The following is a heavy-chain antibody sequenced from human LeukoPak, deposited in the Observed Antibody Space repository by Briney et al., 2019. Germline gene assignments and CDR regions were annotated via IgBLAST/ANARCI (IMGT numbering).Heavy chain of an antibody. J-gene: IGHJ4*02. CDR3: ARVCVYDCWSGLPSDY. CDR2: ISAYNGNT. Sequence: ASVKVSCKASAYTFTRYGISWVRQAPGQGLEWMGWISAYNGNTNYAQKLQGRVTMTTDTSTSTAYMELRSLRSDDTAVYYCARVCVYDCWSGLPSDYWGQGTLVSVS. D-gene: IGHD3-3*01. CDR1: AYTFTRYG. V-gene: IGHV1-18*01.